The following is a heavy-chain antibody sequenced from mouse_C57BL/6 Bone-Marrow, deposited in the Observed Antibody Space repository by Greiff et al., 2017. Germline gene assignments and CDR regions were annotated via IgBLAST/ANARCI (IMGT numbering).Heavy chain of an antibody. V-gene: IGHV3-6*01. Sequence: EVKLEESGPGLVKPSQSLSLTCSVTGYSITSGYYWNWIRQFPGNKLEWMGYISYDGSNNYNPSLKNRISITRDTSKHQFFLKLNSVTAEATATYYCARGGWLLPLYAMDYWGQGTSVTVSS. J-gene: IGHJ4*01. CDR3: ARGGWLLPLYAMDY. D-gene: IGHD2-3*01. CDR1: GYSITSGYY. CDR2: ISYDGSN.